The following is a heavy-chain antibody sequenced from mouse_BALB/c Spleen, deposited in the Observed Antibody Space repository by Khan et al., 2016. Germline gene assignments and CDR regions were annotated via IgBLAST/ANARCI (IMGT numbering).Heavy chain of an antibody. J-gene: IGHJ1*01. CDR2: INTYSGES. D-gene: IGHD1-1*01. V-gene: IGHV9-3-1*01. CDR3: ARYRYYYGSSRYFDV. Sequence: QIQLVQSGPELKRPGKTVKISCKASGYTFTNYGINWVKQAPGKGLKWMGWINTYSGESTYADDFKGRFAFSLETSANTAYLQINNLKNADTATYFGARYRYYYGSSRYFDVWCAGTTVTVSS. CDR1: GYTFTNYG.